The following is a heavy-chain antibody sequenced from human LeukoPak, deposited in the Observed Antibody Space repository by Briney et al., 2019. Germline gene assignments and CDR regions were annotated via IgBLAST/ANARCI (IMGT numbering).Heavy chain of an antibody. CDR2: IYYSGST. V-gene: IGHV4-59*01. CDR1: GSSISSYY. D-gene: IGHD4-17*01. J-gene: IGHJ6*02. CDR3: ARDPSTVTDYYYGMDV. Sequence: SETLSLTCTVSGSSISSYYWSWIRQPPGKGLEWVGYIYYSGSTNYNPSLKSRVTISVDTSKNQFSLKLSSVTAADTAVYYCARDPSTVTDYYYGMDVWGQGTTVTVSS.